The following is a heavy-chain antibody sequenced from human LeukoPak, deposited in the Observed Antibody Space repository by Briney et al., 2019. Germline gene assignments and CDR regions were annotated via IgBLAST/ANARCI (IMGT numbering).Heavy chain of an antibody. Sequence: GRSLRLSCAASGFTFSSYAMHWVRQAPGKRLEWAAVISYDGSNKYYADSVKGRFTISRDNSKNTLYLQMNSLRAEDTAVYYCARDSPSHYIAAAGLDYWGQGTLVTVSS. J-gene: IGHJ4*02. CDR1: GFTFSSYA. D-gene: IGHD6-13*01. V-gene: IGHV3-30-3*01. CDR3: ARDSPSHYIAAAGLDY. CDR2: ISYDGSNK.